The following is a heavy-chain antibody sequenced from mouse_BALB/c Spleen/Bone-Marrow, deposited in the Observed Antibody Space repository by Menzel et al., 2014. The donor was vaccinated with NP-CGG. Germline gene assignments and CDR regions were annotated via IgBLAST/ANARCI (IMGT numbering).Heavy chain of an antibody. V-gene: IGHV1-7*01. CDR2: INPSTGYT. D-gene: IGHD1-1*01. J-gene: IGHJ4*01. Sequence: VQLQKSGAELEKPGASVQMSCKASSYTFTRYWIHWVKPGPGQGLEWIGYINPSTGYTEYNQKFKDKATLTADKSSSTAYMQLSSLTSEDSAVYYCARGDYYGKGGAMDYWGQGTSVTVSS. CDR3: ARGDYYGKGGAMDY. CDR1: SYTFTRYW.